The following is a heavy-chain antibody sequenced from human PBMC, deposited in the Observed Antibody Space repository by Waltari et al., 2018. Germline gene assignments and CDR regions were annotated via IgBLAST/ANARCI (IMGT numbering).Heavy chain of an antibody. CDR3: ARLAGRYYDSFVDY. D-gene: IGHD3-22*01. CDR1: GGTFSSYA. J-gene: IGHJ4*02. V-gene: IGHV1-69*04. CDR2: IIPILGIA. Sequence: QVQLVQSGAEVKKPGSSVTVSCKASGGTFSSYAISWVRQAPGQGLEWMGGIIPILGIANYAQKFQGRVTITADESTSTAYMELSSLRSEDTAVYYCARLAGRYYDSFVDYWGQGTLVTVSS.